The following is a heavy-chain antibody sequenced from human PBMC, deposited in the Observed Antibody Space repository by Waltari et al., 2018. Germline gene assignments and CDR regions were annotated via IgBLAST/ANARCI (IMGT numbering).Heavy chain of an antibody. V-gene: IGHV3-66*01. D-gene: IGHD3-10*01. Sequence: EVQLVESGGGLVQPGGSLRLSCAASGFIVRDNYMSWVRQAPGKGLEWVSVIYSGGSTYYADSVKGRFTISRDNSKNTVFLQMNSLRAEDTAVYYCARDPYGMSTMSYWGLGTLVTVSS. CDR3: ARDPYGMSTMSY. CDR1: GFIVRDNY. J-gene: IGHJ4*02. CDR2: IYSGGST.